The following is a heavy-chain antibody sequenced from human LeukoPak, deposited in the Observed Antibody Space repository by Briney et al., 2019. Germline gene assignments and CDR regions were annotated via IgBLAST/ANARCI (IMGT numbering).Heavy chain of an antibody. CDR3: NLAYYDFGSGYRPGTNFDY. CDR1: GFTFGDYA. D-gene: IGHD3-3*01. V-gene: IGHV3-49*04. J-gene: IGHJ4*02. Sequence: PGGSLRLSCTASGFTFGDYAMSWVRQAPGKGLEWVGFIRSKAYGGTTEYAASVKGRFTISRDDSKSIAYLQMNSLKTEDTAVYYCNLAYYDFGSGYRPGTNFDYGGRGPRVTVSS. CDR2: IRSKAYGGTT.